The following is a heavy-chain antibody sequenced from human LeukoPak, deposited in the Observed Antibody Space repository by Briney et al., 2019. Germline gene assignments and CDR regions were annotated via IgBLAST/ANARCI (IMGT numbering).Heavy chain of an antibody. CDR2: MNPNSGNT. Sequence: ASVKVSCKASGGTFSSYAINWVRQATGQGLEWMGWMNPNSGNTGYAQKFQGRVTMTRNTSISTAYMELSSLRSEDTAVYYCAREEYSGYDFGGFDYWGQGTLVTVSS. CDR1: GGTFSSYA. V-gene: IGHV1-8*02. J-gene: IGHJ4*02. D-gene: IGHD5-12*01. CDR3: AREEYSGYDFGGFDY.